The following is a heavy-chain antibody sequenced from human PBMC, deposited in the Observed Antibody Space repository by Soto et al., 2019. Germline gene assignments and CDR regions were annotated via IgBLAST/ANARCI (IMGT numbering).Heavy chain of an antibody. CDR1: GFTFNNYA. J-gene: IGHJ4*02. CDR3: AKDRLAGNFDY. V-gene: IGHV3-23*01. Sequence: EVQLLDSGGGLVQPGGSLRLSCAASGFTFNNYAMNWVRQAPGKGLEWVATISNTGGSTYYADSVKGRFTISRDNSKNTLYLQMNSLRVEDTAVYYCAKDRLAGNFDYCGQGTQVTVSS. CDR2: ISNTGGST.